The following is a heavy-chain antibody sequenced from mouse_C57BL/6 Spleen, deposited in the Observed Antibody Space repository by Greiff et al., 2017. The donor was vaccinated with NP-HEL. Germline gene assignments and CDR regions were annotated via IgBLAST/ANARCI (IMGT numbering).Heavy chain of an antibody. V-gene: IGHV5-9*01. J-gene: IGHJ4*01. CDR2: ISGGGGNT. Sequence: EVMLVESGGGLVKPGGSLKLSCAASRFTFSRYTMSWVRQTPETRLEWVATISGGGGNTYYPDSVKGRFTISSDNAKNTLYLQMSSLRSEDTALYYCARITTRAMDYWGQGTSVTVSS. CDR1: RFTFSRYT. CDR3: ARITTRAMDY. D-gene: IGHD1-1*01.